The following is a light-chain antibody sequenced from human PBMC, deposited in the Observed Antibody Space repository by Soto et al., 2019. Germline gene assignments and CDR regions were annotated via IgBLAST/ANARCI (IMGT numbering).Light chain of an antibody. CDR1: QSTSIY. CDR2: AAS. CDR3: QQSYSTPYT. V-gene: IGKV1-39*01. Sequence: DIQMTQSPSSLSASVGDRVTITCRAGQSTSIYVNWYQQKPGKAPKLLIYAASSLQSGVPSRFSGSESGTDFTLTISSLQPEDFANYHCQQSYSTPYTFGQGTKLEIK. J-gene: IGKJ2*01.